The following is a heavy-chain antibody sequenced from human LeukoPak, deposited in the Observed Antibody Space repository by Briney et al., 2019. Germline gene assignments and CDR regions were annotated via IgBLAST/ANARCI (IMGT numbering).Heavy chain of an antibody. Sequence: SETLSLTCTVSGGSVISGTYYWTWIRQPAGKGLEWIGRIYTSGSTNFNPSLKSRVSISLDTSQNQFSLKVSTVTAADTAVYYCAREGAARNFDYWGQGILVTVSS. V-gene: IGHV4-61*02. D-gene: IGHD6-6*01. J-gene: IGHJ4*02. CDR3: AREGAARNFDY. CDR1: GGSVISGTYY. CDR2: IYTSGST.